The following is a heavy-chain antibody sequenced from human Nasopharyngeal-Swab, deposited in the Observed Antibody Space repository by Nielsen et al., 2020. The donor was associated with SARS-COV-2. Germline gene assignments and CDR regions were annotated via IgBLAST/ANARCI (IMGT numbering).Heavy chain of an antibody. CDR3: ARDIQGWYDWFDP. CDR2: IYSGGST. J-gene: IGHJ5*02. V-gene: IGHV3-53*01. Sequence: VRQAPGKGLEWVSVIYSGGSTYYADSVKGRFTISRDNAKNSLYLQMNSLRAEDTAVYYCARDIQGWYDWFDPWGQGTLVTVSS. D-gene: IGHD6-19*01.